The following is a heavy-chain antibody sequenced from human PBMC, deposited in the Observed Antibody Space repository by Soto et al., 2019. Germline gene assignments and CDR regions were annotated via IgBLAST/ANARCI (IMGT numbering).Heavy chain of an antibody. CDR3: ARRIYDRFGDYYYGMDV. V-gene: IGHV4-59*01. D-gene: IGHD3-22*01. J-gene: IGHJ6*02. CDR2: IYYSGST. Sequence: NPSETLSLTCTVSGGSISTYYWSWIRQPPGKGLEWIGYIYYSGSTNYNPSLKSRVTISVDTSKNQFSLNLSSVTAADTAVYYCARRIYDRFGDYYYGMDVWGQGTTVTVSS. CDR1: GGSISTYY.